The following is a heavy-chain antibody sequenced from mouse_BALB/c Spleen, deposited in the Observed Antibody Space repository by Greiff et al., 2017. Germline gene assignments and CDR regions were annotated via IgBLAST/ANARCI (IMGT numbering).Heavy chain of an antibody. CDR2: ISDGGSYT. D-gene: IGHD2-4*01. CDR1: GFTFSDYY. V-gene: IGHV5-4*02. Sequence: DVQLVESGGGLVKPGGSLKLSCAASGFTFSDYYMYWVRQTPEKRLEWVATISDGGSYTYYPDSVKGRFTISRDNAKNNLYLQMSSLKSEDTAMYYCARDRGLRRDYYAMDYWGQGTSVTVSS. CDR3: ARDRGLRRDYYAMDY. J-gene: IGHJ4*01.